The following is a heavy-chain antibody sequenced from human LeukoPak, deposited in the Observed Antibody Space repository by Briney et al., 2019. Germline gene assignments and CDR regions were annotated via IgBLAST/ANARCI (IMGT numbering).Heavy chain of an antibody. Sequence: GASLRLSCVASGLTFSTYSMTWVRQVPGKGLEWLSSISSGGTFTYYADSVKGRFTISRDNSKSTLYLQMNSLRAEDTAVYYCAKCSPSCFNGLDVWGQGTTVTVSS. CDR3: AKCSPSCFNGLDV. D-gene: IGHD3-10*02. CDR2: ISSGGTFT. V-gene: IGHV3-23*01. CDR1: GLTFSTYS. J-gene: IGHJ6*02.